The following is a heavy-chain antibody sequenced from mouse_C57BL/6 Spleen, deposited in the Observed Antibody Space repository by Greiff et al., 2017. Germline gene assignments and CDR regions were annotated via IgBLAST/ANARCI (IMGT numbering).Heavy chain of an antibody. D-gene: IGHD1-1*01. Sequence: VQLQQSGAELAKPGASVKLSCKASGYTFTSYWMHWVKQRPGQGLEWIGYINPSSGYTKYNQKFKDKATLTADKSSSTAYMQLSSLTYEDSAVYYCAPTVGATDYAMDYWGQGTSVTVSS. V-gene: IGHV1-7*01. J-gene: IGHJ4*01. CDR1: GYTFTSYW. CDR3: APTVGATDYAMDY. CDR2: INPSSGYT.